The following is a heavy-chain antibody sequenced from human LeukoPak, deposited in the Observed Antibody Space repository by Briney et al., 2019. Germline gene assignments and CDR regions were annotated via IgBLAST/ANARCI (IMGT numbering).Heavy chain of an antibody. CDR1: GGSISTYY. CDR2: IYYSGST. V-gene: IGHV4-59*01. CDR3: ARLNRNQPYWFDP. Sequence: SETLSLTCTVSGGSISTYYWSWIRQPPGKGLEWIGYIYYSGSTNYNPSLRSRVTILIDTSKNQFSLKLNSVTAADTAVYYCARLNRNQPYWFDPWGQGTLVTVSS. J-gene: IGHJ5*02. D-gene: IGHD1-14*01.